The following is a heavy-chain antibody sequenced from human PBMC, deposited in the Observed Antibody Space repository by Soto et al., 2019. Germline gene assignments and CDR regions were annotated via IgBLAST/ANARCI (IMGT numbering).Heavy chain of an antibody. CDR1: GFTVTSDA. CDR3: AKDSGYQLPDNYFYYGLEV. J-gene: IGHJ6*02. CDR2: ISYDEIDK. D-gene: IGHD2-2*01. V-gene: IGHV3-30*18. Sequence: PGWALRLSCAASGFTVTSDAMHLVRQTPGKGLEWVASISYDEIDKKYASSVKGLFTVSRDNVKNTLSLQMNSLRPEDTAVYYCAKDSGYQLPDNYFYYGLEVWGEGTNVTVS.